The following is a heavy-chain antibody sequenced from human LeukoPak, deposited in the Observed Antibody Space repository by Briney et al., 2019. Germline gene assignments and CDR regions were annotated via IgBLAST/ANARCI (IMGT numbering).Heavy chain of an antibody. CDR1: GGSISRGGYY. J-gene: IGHJ4*02. V-gene: IGHV4-30-2*01. Sequence: SETLSLTCTVSGGSISRGGYYWSWIRQPPGKGLEWIGYIYHSGSTYYNPSLKSRVTISVDRSKNQFSLKLSSVTAADTAVYYCARGGGNGGYSAYWGQGTLVTFSS. CDR2: IYHSGST. D-gene: IGHD2-15*01. CDR3: ARGGGNGGYSAY.